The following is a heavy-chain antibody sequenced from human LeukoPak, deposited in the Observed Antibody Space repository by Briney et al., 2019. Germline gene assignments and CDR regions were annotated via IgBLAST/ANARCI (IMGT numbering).Heavy chain of an antibody. CDR3: ARDTAYYDSSGSGYYYYMDV. J-gene: IGHJ6*03. CDR2: IDNVGTTT. Sequence: GGSLRLTCAASGFTLSNYWMHWVRQTPGKGLVWVSRIDNVGTTTTYADSVKGRFTISRDIAKNTLFLQMNSLTAEDTALYYCARDTAYYDSSGSGYYYYMDVWGKGTTVTVSS. CDR1: GFTLSNYW. V-gene: IGHV3-74*01. D-gene: IGHD3-22*01.